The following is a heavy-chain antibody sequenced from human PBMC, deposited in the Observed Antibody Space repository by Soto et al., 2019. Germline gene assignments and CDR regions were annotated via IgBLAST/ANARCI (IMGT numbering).Heavy chain of an antibody. J-gene: IGHJ4*02. CDR1: GFTFSSYA. Sequence: PGGSLRLSCAASGFTFSSYAMSWVRQAPGKGLEWVSAISGSGGSTYYADSVKGRFTISRDNSKNTLYLQMDSLRAEDTAVYYCATQITGTTKSNYWAQGTLVTVSS. D-gene: IGHD1-7*01. V-gene: IGHV3-23*01. CDR2: ISGSGGST. CDR3: ATQITGTTKSNY.